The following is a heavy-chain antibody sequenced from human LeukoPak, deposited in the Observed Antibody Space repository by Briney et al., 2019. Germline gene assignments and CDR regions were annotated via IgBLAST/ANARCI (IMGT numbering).Heavy chain of an antibody. D-gene: IGHD3-10*01. CDR2: ISAYNGNT. CDR3: AWIGWDYYGSGSRVDY. J-gene: IGHJ4*02. CDR1: GYTFTSYG. V-gene: IGHV1-18*01. Sequence: ASVKVSCKASGYTFTSYGISWVRQAPGQGLEWMGWISAYNGNTNYAQKLQGRVTMTTDTSTSTAYMELRSLRSDDTAVYYCAWIGWDYYGSGSRVDYWGQGTLVTVSS.